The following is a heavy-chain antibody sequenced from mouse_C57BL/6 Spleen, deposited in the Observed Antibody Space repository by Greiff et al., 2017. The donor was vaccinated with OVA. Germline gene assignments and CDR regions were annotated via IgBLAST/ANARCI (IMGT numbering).Heavy chain of an antibody. D-gene: IGHD1-1*01. CDR3: ARYYGSSYEYFDV. CDR1: GYTFTSYW. CDR2: IYPGSGSN. J-gene: IGHJ1*03. V-gene: IGHV1-55*01. Sequence: QVQLKQSGAELVKPGASVKMSCKASGYTFTSYWITWVKQRPGQGLEWIGDIYPGSGSNNYNEKFKSKATLTVDTSSSTAYMQLSSLTSEDSAVYYCARYYGSSYEYFDVWGTGTTVTVSS.